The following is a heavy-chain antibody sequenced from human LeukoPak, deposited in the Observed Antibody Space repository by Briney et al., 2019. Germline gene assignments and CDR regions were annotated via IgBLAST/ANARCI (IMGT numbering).Heavy chain of an antibody. D-gene: IGHD3-22*01. CDR1: GFTVSSNY. Sequence: PGGSQRLSCAASGFTVSSNYMSWVRQAPGKGLEWVSIIYCGGSTDYADSVKGRFTISRDNSKNTLYLQMNSLRAEDTDVYYCARSDSSSYYGMDVWGQGTTVTVSS. CDR2: IYCGGST. V-gene: IGHV3-53*01. J-gene: IGHJ6*02. CDR3: ARSDSSSYYGMDV.